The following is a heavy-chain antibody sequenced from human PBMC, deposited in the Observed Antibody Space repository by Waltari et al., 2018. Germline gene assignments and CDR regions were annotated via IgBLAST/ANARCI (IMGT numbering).Heavy chain of an antibody. J-gene: IGHJ3*02. D-gene: IGHD3-22*01. V-gene: IGHV3-23*01. CDR3: ARPYYYDSSGYYHDAFDI. CDR2: ISGSGVST. Sequence: EVQLLESGGGLVQPGGSLRLSCAASGFTFSSYAMSWVRQAPGKGLVWVSAISGSGVSTYYADSVKGRFTISRDNSKNTLYLQMNSLRAEDTAVYYCARPYYYDSSGYYHDAFDIWGQGTMVTVSS. CDR1: GFTFSSYA.